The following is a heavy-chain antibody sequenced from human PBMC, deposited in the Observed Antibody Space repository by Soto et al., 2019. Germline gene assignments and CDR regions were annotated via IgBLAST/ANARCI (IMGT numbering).Heavy chain of an antibody. J-gene: IGHJ4*02. CDR2: INHLETT. Sequence: SETLSLTCTVSGASITYGAYSWSWIRQTPGKGLEWIGYINHLETTFYNPSLESRLTLSIDRTKNQFSLNLKSMSAADRAVYFCERGGGFDSFDYSGQGILVTVSS. D-gene: IGHD3-10*01. CDR3: ERGGGFDSFDY. V-gene: IGHV4-30-2*01. CDR1: GASITYGAYS.